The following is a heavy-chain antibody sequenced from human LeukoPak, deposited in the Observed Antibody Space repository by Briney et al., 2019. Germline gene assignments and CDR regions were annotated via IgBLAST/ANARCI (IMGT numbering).Heavy chain of an antibody. D-gene: IGHD7-27*01. CDR1: GYSFTSYW. CDR2: IYPGDSDT. V-gene: IGHV5-51*01. Sequence: PGESLKISCKGSGYSFTSYWIGWVRQMPGKGLEWMGIIYPGDSDTRYSPSFQGQVTISADKSISTAYLQWSSLKASDTAMYYCARRLLGILNHDAFDIWGQGTMVTVSS. CDR3: ARRLLGILNHDAFDI. J-gene: IGHJ3*02.